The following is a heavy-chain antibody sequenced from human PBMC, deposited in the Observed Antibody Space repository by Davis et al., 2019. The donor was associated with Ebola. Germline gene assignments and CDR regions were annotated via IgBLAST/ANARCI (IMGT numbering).Heavy chain of an antibody. CDR1: GFTFSSYG. CDR3: AKDLRGYYGQADY. D-gene: IGHD3-3*01. CDR2: IWYDGSNK. V-gene: IGHV3-33*06. J-gene: IGHJ4*02. Sequence: GESLKISCAASGFTFSSYGMHWVRQAPGKGLEWVAVIWYDGSNKYYADSVKGRFTISRDNSKNTLYVQMNSLRAEDTAVYYCAKDLRGYYGQADYWGQGTLVTVSS.